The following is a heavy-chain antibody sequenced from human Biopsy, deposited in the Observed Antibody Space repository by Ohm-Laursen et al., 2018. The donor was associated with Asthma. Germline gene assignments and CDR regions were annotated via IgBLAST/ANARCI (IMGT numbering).Heavy chain of an antibody. CDR2: LNPVNGNT. CDR3: AREVGATRYDP. V-gene: IGHV1-3*01. Sequence: ASVKASCKVSGYTFTSSAIHWMRQPPGQSLEWMAWLNPVNGNTKYSQQFQGRVTITRDTSASTAYMELSSLTSEDTAVFYCAREVGATRYDPWGQGTLVTVSS. D-gene: IGHD1-26*01. J-gene: IGHJ5*02. CDR1: GYTFTSSA.